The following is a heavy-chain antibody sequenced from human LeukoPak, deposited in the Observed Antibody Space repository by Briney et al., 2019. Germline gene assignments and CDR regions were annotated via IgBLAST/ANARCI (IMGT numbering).Heavy chain of an antibody. CDR3: ASHPKSGGNFDY. V-gene: IGHV3-23*01. CDR2: ISGSGTGT. J-gene: IGHJ4*02. D-gene: IGHD4-23*01. CDR1: GFTFRTCA. Sequence: GGSLRLSCAVSGFTFRTCAMSWVRQAPGKGLEWVSAISGSGTGTYYADSVKGRFTISRDNSKNTLYLEMNNLRAEDTAAYYCASHPKSGGNFDYWAREPWSPSPQ.